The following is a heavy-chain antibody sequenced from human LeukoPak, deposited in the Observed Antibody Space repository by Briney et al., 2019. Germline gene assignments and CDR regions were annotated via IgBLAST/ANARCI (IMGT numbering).Heavy chain of an antibody. Sequence: SETLSLTCTVSGGSINSYYWSWIRQPPGKGLEWIGYIYYSGSTNYNPSLKSRVTISVDTSKNQFSLKLSSVTAADTAMYYCARGSGRHYDSSLYYFDYWGPGTLVTVSS. V-gene: IGHV4-59*01. D-gene: IGHD3-16*01. CDR3: ARGSGRHYDSSLYYFDY. CDR2: IYYSGST. CDR1: GGSINSYY. J-gene: IGHJ4*02.